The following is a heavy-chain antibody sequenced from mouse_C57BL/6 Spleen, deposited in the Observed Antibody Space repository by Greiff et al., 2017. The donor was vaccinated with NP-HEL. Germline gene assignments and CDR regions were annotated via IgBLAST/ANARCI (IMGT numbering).Heavy chain of an antibody. CDR2: IDPSDSYT. CDR1: GYTFTSYW. J-gene: IGHJ1*03. CDR3: ARRRITTVGGYFDV. Sequence: QVQLQQPGAELVRPGTSVKLSCKASGYTFTSYWMHWVKQRPGQGLEWIGVIDPSDSYTNYNQKFKGKATLTVDTSSSTAYMQLSSLTSEDSAVYYCARRRITTVGGYFDVWGTGTTVTVSS. V-gene: IGHV1-59*01. D-gene: IGHD1-1*01.